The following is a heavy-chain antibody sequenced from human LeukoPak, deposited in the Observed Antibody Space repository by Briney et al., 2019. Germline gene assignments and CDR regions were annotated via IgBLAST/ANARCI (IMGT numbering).Heavy chain of an antibody. CDR3: ARDGHHGTIMAGWYYYYYMDV. J-gene: IGHJ6*03. CDR1: GYTFTSYD. D-gene: IGHD2-2*01. V-gene: IGHV1-8*03. CDR2: MNPNSGNT. Sequence: ASVKVSCKASGYTFTSYDINWVRQATGQGLEWMGWMNPNSGNTGYAQKFQGRVTITRNTSISTAYMELSSLRSEDTAVYYCARDGHHGTIMAGWYYYYYMDVWGKGTTVTVSS.